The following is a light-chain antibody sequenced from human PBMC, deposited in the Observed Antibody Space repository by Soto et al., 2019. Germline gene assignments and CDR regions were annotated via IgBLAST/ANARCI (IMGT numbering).Light chain of an antibody. CDR2: DDS. V-gene: IGLV3-21*02. CDR1: SIGTKS. Sequence: SYELTQAPSVSVAPGQTAKITCGGDSIGTKSVHWYQQQPGQAPVVVVSDDSARPSGIPERFSGSNSGNTATLTISRVEAGDEADYYCQVWDSTTDHVVFGGGTQLTVL. CDR3: QVWDSTTDHVV. J-gene: IGLJ2*01.